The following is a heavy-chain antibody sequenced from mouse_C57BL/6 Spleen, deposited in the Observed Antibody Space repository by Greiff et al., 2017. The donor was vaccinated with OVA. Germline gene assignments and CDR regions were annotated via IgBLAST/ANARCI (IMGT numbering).Heavy chain of an antibody. CDR2: ISSGSSTI. V-gene: IGHV5-17*01. Sequence: EVNLVESGGGLVKPGGSLKLSCAASGFTFSDYGMHWVRQAPEKGLEWVAYISSGSSTIYYADTVKGRFTISRDNAKNTLFLQMTSLGAEDTAMYYCARTGVDYWGQGTTLTVSS. CDR1: GFTFSDYG. CDR3: ARTGVDY. J-gene: IGHJ2*01. D-gene: IGHD4-1*01.